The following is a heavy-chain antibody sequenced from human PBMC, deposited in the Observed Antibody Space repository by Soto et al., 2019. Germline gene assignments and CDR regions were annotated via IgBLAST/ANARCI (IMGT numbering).Heavy chain of an antibody. CDR3: ARDSPYYDILTGYSMMS. D-gene: IGHD3-9*01. V-gene: IGHV3-33*01. CDR2: IWYDGSNK. CDR1: GFTFSSYG. Sequence: EGSLRLSCAASGFTFSSYGMHWVRQAPGKGLEWVAVIWYDGSNKYYADSVKGRFTISRDNSKNTLYLQMNSLRAEDTAVYYCARDSPYYDILTGYSMMSWGQGTLVTVSS. J-gene: IGHJ5*02.